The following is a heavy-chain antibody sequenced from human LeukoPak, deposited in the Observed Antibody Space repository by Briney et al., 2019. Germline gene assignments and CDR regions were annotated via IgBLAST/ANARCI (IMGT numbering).Heavy chain of an antibody. CDR1: GYTFTDYY. J-gene: IGHJ4*02. Sequence: GASVKVSCKASGYTFTDYYMHWVRQAPGQGLEWMGWINPNTDGTSYAQKFQGRVTLTRDTSTSTVYMELSSLRSEDTAMYYCARDYITMIRGVIIGPSLDWGQGTLVTVSS. CDR2: INPNTDGT. CDR3: ARDYITMIRGVIIGPSLD. D-gene: IGHD3-10*01. V-gene: IGHV1-2*02.